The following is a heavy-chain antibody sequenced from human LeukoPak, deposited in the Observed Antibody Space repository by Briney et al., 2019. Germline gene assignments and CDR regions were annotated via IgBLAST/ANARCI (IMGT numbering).Heavy chain of an antibody. CDR3: ARYRGYTYGWYMDV. Sequence: GGSLRLSCAASGFTFSTYNMNWVRQAPGKGLECFSSISSSSSTINYADSGKGRFTISRDNAKNSLYLQMNSLRAEDTAVYYCARYRGYTYGWYMDVWGKGTTVTVSS. CDR2: ISSSSSTI. CDR1: GFTFSTYN. J-gene: IGHJ6*03. V-gene: IGHV3-48*01. D-gene: IGHD5-18*01.